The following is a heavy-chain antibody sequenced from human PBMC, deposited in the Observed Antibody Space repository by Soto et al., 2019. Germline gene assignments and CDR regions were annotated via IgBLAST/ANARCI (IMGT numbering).Heavy chain of an antibody. CDR2: IYYSGST. CDR3: ARGVKTTVVTRGAFDI. V-gene: IGHV4-30-4*01. CDR1: GGSISSGDYY. Sequence: SETLSLTCTVSGGSISSGDYYWSWIRQPPGKGLEWIGYIYYSGSTYYNPSLKSRVTISVDTSKNQFSLKLSSVTAADTAVYYCARGVKTTVVTRGAFDIWGQGTMVTVSS. D-gene: IGHD4-17*01. J-gene: IGHJ3*02.